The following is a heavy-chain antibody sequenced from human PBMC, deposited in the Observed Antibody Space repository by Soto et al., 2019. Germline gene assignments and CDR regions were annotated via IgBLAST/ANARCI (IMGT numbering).Heavy chain of an antibody. V-gene: IGHV4-34*01. D-gene: IGHD3-9*01. CDR3: ARPPSKGYFDWFTFDY. CDR2: INHSGST. Sequence: SETLSLTCAVYGGSFSGYYWSWIRQPPGKGLEWIGEINHSGSTNYNPSLKSRVTISVDTSKNQFSLKLSSVTAEDTAVYYCARPPSKGYFDWFTFDYWGQGTLVTVSS. J-gene: IGHJ4*02. CDR1: GGSFSGYY.